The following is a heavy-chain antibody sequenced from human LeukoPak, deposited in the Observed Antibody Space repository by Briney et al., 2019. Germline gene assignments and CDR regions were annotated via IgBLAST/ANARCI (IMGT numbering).Heavy chain of an antibody. J-gene: IGHJ4*02. CDR1: GLSFSSSG. V-gene: IGHV3-33*01. CDR3: ARDVGSGTYYRGYFDY. Sequence: GRSLRLSCAASGLSFSSSGMHWVRQAPGKGLEWVALIWYDGSTKYYADSVKGRFTISRDNSKNTLYLQMNSLRGEDTALYYCARDVGSGTYYRGYFDYWGQGTLVTVST. CDR2: IWYDGSTK. D-gene: IGHD1-26*01.